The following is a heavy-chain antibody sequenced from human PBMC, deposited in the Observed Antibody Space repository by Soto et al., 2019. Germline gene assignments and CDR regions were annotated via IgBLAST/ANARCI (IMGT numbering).Heavy chain of an antibody. D-gene: IGHD2-2*01. CDR3: ARETSASMSFDP. CDR1: GGTFSSYA. CDR2: IIPIFGTA. J-gene: IGHJ5*02. Sequence: SVKVSCKASGGTFSSYAISWVRQAPGQGLEWMGGIIPIFGTANYAQKFQGRVTITADESTSTAYMELSSLRFEDTAVYYCARETSASMSFDPWGQGTLVTVSS. V-gene: IGHV1-69*13.